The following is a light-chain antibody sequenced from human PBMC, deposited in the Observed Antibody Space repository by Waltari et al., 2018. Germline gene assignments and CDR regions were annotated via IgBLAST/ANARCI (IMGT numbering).Light chain of an antibody. CDR1: QGLSTG. J-gene: IGKJ1*01. CDR3: QEGYSPPVT. CDR2: AAS. V-gene: IGKV1-12*01. Sequence: DIQMVQSPSSVSASVGDRVTVTRRESQGLSTGLGWYQQKPGEAPKLLIFAASSLRSGVPSSCSGSGSGSAFTLTISSLEAEDFSTYYCQEGYSPPVTFGQGTTVEIK.